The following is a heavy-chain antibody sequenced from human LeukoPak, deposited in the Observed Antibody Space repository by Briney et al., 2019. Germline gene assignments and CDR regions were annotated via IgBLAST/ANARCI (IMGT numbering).Heavy chain of an antibody. CDR2: ISSSSSYI. CDR3: ARAGLEQWLADY. J-gene: IGHJ4*02. CDR1: GFTFSSYS. V-gene: IGHV3-21*01. D-gene: IGHD6-19*01. Sequence: GGSLRLSCAASGFTFSSYSMNWVRQAPGKGLEWVSSISSSSSYIYHADSVKGRFTISRDNAKNSLYLQMNSLRAEDTAVYYCARAGLEQWLADYWGQGTLVTVSS.